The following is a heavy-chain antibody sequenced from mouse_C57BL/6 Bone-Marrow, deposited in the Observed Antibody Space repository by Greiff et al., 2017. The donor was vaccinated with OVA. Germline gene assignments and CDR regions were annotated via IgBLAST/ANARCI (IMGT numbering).Heavy chain of an antibody. CDR3: ARDTPHYAWFAY. Sequence: EVQGVESGGGLVQPGGSLKLSCAASGFTFSSYAMSWVRQTPEKRLEWVATISDGGCYTYYPATVKGRFPISRDNAKNNLYLQMSHLKSEDTAMYYCARDTPHYAWFAYWGQGTLVTVSA. V-gene: IGHV5-4*01. CDR1: GFTFSSYA. J-gene: IGHJ3*01. D-gene: IGHD1-1*02. CDR2: ISDGGCYT.